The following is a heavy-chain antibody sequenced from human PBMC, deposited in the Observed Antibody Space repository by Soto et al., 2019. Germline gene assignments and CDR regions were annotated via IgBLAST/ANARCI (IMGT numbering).Heavy chain of an antibody. CDR2: IWYDGSNK. Sequence: GGALRLSCAASGFTFSSYGMRWVRQDPGKGLEWVAVIWYDGSNKYYADSVKGRFTISRDNSKNTLYLQMNSLRAEDTAVYYCASEYCSGGSCYYNYFDYWRQGTLVPVSS. CDR1: GFTFSSYG. CDR3: ASEYCSGGSCYYNYFDY. J-gene: IGHJ4*02. V-gene: IGHV3-33*01. D-gene: IGHD2-15*01.